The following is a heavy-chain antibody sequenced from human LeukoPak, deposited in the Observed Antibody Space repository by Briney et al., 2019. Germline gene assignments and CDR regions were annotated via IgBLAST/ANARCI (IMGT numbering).Heavy chain of an antibody. CDR3: ARVIIRRTGPDAFDI. CDR2: ISSSGSTI. CDR1: GFTFSDYY. V-gene: IGHV3-11*04. D-gene: IGHD3/OR15-3a*01. J-gene: IGHJ3*02. Sequence: GTLRLSCAASGFTFSDYYMSWIRQAPGKGLEWVSYISSSGSTIYYADSVKGRFTISRDNAKNSLYLQMNSLRAEDTAVYYCARVIIRRTGPDAFDIWGQGTMVTVSS.